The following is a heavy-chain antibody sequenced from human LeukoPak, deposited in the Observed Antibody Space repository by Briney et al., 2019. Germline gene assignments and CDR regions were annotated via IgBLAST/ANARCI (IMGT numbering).Heavy chain of an antibody. D-gene: IGHD2-2*01. CDR2: INHSGST. Sequence: PSETLSLTCAVYGGSFSGYYWSWIRQPPGKGLEWIGEINHSGSTNYNPSLKSRVTISVDTSKNQFSLKLSSGTAADTAVYYWARGRGFWGNVRVPAGPVYYWGQGTLVTVSS. CDR1: GGSFSGYY. J-gene: IGHJ4*02. V-gene: IGHV4-34*01. CDR3: ARGRGFWGNVRVPAGPVYY.